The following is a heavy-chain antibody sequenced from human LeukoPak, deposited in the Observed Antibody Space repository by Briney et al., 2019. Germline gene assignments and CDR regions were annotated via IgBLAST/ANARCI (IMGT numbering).Heavy chain of an antibody. Sequence: KPSETLSLTCTVSGGSISSYYWSWIRQPPGKGLEWIGYIYYSGSTNYNPSLKSRVTISVDTSKNQFSPKLSSVTAADTAVYYCARAGYRPIDFDYWGQGTLVTVSS. V-gene: IGHV4-59*01. CDR3: ARAGYRPIDFDY. J-gene: IGHJ4*02. CDR1: GGSISSYY. D-gene: IGHD3-16*02. CDR2: IYYSGST.